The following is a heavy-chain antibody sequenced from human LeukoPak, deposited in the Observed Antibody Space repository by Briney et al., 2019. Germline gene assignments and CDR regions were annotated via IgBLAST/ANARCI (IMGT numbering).Heavy chain of an antibody. Sequence: SETLSLTCTVSGGSISSYYWSWIRQPPGKGLEWIGYIYYSGSTNYNPSLKSRVTISVDTSKNQFSLRLSSVTAADTAVYYCARGGKDGYTKWGQRTLVTVSS. J-gene: IGHJ4*02. CDR1: GGSISSYY. D-gene: IGHD5-24*01. V-gene: IGHV4-59*01. CDR2: IYYSGST. CDR3: ARGGKDGYTK.